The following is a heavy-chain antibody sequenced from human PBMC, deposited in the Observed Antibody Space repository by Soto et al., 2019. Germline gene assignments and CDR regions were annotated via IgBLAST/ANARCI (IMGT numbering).Heavy chain of an antibody. CDR1: GFTFSSYA. J-gene: IGHJ4*02. CDR3: AQDRQWLVRYYFDY. Sequence: VQLLESGGGLGQPGGSLRLSCAASGFTFSSYAMSWVRQAPGKGLVWVSAISGSGGSTSSADSVKGRFTISRDNSKHTLYLPMNSLRAEATAVYYCAQDRQWLVRYYFDYWGQGTLVTVSS. V-gene: IGHV3-23*01. D-gene: IGHD6-19*01. CDR2: ISGSGGST.